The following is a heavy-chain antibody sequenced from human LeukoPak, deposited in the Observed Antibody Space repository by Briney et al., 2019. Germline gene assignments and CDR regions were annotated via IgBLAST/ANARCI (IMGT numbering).Heavy chain of an antibody. J-gene: IGHJ1*01. D-gene: IGHD1-26*01. Sequence: GSVHVSCKATGYTFTSYDINWVRQATGQGLEWMGWMNPNSGNTGYAQKFHDRDTMTRNTSISTADMERSSLRSEDTAVYYCARELGREDWRQGTLVTVPS. V-gene: IGHV1-8*01. CDR3: ARELGRED. CDR2: MNPNSGNT. CDR1: GYTFTSYD.